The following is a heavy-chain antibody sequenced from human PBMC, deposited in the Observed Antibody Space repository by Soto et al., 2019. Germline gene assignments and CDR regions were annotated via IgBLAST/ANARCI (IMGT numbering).Heavy chain of an antibody. CDR2: IIPKYGTA. J-gene: IGHJ4*02. V-gene: IGHV1-69*01. D-gene: IGHD4-17*01. CDR3: ASGSDYGIDY. Sequence: QVQLVQSGAEVKKPGSSVKVSCKASGGTFSSYAISWVRQAPGQGLEWMGGIIPKYGTANDAQKLQGRVTITADESTRTAYMELSSLRSEDAAVYYCASGSDYGIDYWGQGTPDTVFS. CDR1: GGTFSSYA.